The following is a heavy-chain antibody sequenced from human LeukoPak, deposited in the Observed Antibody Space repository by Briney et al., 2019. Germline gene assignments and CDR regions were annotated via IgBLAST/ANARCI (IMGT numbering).Heavy chain of an antibody. V-gene: IGHV5-51*01. D-gene: IGHD4-17*01. CDR2: IFPGDSET. CDR1: GPSVNNFC. CDR3: ARQKYGDYYFDY. J-gene: IGHJ4*02. Sequence: GESLKISCKVSGPSVNNFCITWVRQMPGKGLEWMGIIFPGDSETRYSPSFQGQVTISADKSIFTAYLQWSSLKASDTAMYYCARQKYGDYYFDYWGQGTLVTVSS.